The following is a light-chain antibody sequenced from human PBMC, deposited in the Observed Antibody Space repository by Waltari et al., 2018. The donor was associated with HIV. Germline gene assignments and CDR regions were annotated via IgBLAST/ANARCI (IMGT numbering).Light chain of an antibody. J-gene: IGKJ4*01. CDR2: DAS. V-gene: IGKV3-11*01. CDR1: QSVSTY. Sequence: EIVLTQSPVTLSLSPGERATLSCRASQSVSTYLAWYQQKPGQAPRLLIYDASHRVTDIPARFSGSGSGTDFTLTISSLEPEDFAVYYCQQRSNWPPGLTFGGGTRVEIK. CDR3: QQRSNWPPGLT.